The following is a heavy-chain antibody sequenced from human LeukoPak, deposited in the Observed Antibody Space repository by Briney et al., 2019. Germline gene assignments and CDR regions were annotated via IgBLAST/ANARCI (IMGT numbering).Heavy chain of an antibody. Sequence: ASVKVSCKASGGTFSSYAISWVRQAPGQGLEWMGGIIPIFGTANYAQKFQGRVTITTDESTSTAYMELSSLRSEDTAVYYCARELTGTTHRSYNWSDPWGQGTLVTVSS. CDR1: GGTFSSYA. V-gene: IGHV1-69*05. D-gene: IGHD1-7*01. CDR2: IIPIFGTA. CDR3: ARELTGTTHRSYNWSDP. J-gene: IGHJ5*02.